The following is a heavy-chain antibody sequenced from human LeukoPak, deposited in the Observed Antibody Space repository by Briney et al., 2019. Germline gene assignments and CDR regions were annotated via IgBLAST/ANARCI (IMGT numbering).Heavy chain of an antibody. V-gene: IGHV4-59*08. Sequence: SETLSLTCTVSGDSISSYYWSWIRQPPGKGLEWIGYIYYSGSTNYNPSLKSRVTISVDTSKNQFSLKLSSVTAADTAVYYCARYRYTYGLDWYFDLWGRGTLVTVSS. CDR1: GDSISSYY. CDR3: ARYRYTYGLDWYFDL. CDR2: IYYSGST. D-gene: IGHD5-18*01. J-gene: IGHJ2*01.